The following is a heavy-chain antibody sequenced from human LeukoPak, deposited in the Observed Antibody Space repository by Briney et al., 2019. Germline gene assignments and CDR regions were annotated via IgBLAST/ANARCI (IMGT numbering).Heavy chain of an antibody. CDR2: ISYDGSDK. CDR1: GFTFSSYG. V-gene: IGHV3-30*18. D-gene: IGHD6-13*01. Sequence: GSLRLSCAASGFTFSSYGMHWVRQAPGKGLEWVVVISYDGSDKHYADSVKGRFTISRDNSKNTLYLQMNSLRAEDTAVYYCAKDYSSSWYRFDYWGQGTLVTVSS. CDR3: AKDYSSSWYRFDY. J-gene: IGHJ4*02.